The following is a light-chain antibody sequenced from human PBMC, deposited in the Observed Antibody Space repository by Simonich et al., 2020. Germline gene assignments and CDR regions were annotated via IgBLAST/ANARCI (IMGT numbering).Light chain of an antibody. CDR1: PSVLYSSNNKNY. CDR2: WAY. Sequence: DIVMTQSPDSLAVSLGERATINCKSSPSVLYSSNNKNYLAWHQQNPGQPPKLLIYWAYTRESGVPDRFSGSGSGTDFTLTISSLQAEDVAVYYCQQYYSTPYTFGQGTKLEIK. V-gene: IGKV4-1*01. CDR3: QQYYSTPYT. J-gene: IGKJ2*01.